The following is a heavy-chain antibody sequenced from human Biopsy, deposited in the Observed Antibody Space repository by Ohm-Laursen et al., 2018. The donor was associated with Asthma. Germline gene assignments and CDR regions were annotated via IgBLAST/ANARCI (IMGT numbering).Heavy chain of an antibody. J-gene: IGHJ4*02. CDR2: IGVAGTP. V-gene: IGHV3-23*01. CDR1: GLTFSNYA. D-gene: IGHD2-8*01. CDR3: ANTNRRSLTNRMAVSYFDN. Sequence: SLRLSCAASGLTFSNYAMSWVRQAPGKGLEWVAAIGVAGTPYYAEFVKGRFTISRDNSQSTLLLQINSLSAEDTAVYYCANTNRRSLTNRMAVSYFDNWGQGTLVTVSS.